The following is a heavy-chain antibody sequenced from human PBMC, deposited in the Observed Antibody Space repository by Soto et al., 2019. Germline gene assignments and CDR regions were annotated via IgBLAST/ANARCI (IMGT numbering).Heavy chain of an antibody. CDR2: IYYSGST. Sequence: PSETLSLTCTVSGGSISSGGYYWSWVRQHPGKDLEWIGYIYYSGSTYYNPSLKSRLTISVDTSKNQFSLKLSSVTAADTAVYYCAREYSTTQRARDYWGQGTLVTVSS. J-gene: IGHJ4*02. CDR3: AREYSTTQRARDY. D-gene: IGHD5-18*01. V-gene: IGHV4-31*03. CDR1: GGSISSGGYY.